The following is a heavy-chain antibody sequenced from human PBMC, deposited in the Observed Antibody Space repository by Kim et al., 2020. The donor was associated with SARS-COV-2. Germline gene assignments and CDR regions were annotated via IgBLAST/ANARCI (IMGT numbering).Heavy chain of an antibody. D-gene: IGHD1-26*01. V-gene: IGHV3-33*01. J-gene: IGHJ3*02. CDR2: IWYDGSNK. CDR1: GFTFSSYG. Sequence: GGSLRLSCAASGFTFSSYGMHWVRQAPGKGLEWVAVIWYDGSNKHYADSVKGRFTISRDNSKNTLYLQMNSLRAEDTAVYYCARERELGAFDIWGQGTMLTVSS. CDR3: ARERELGAFDI.